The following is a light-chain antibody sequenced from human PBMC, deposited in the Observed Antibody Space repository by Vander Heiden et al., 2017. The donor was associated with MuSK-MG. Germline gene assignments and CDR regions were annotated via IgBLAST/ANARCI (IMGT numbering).Light chain of an antibody. V-gene: IGLV3-21*04. CDR3: QVWDSSSDHVV. CDR2: YDS. Sequence: SSVLTPPPSLSVAPGETARSTGGGKNIGSKSVDWYHQKPGQAPVMVIYYDSDRPAGSPERFSGANWGNTATLTISRVEAGDEADYYCQVWDSSSDHVVFGGGTKLTVL. J-gene: IGLJ2*01. CDR1: NIGSKS.